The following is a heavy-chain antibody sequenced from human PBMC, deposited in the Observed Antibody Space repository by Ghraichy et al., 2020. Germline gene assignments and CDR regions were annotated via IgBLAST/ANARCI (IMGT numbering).Heavy chain of an antibody. CDR1: GFTFSGYS. D-gene: IGHD4-23*01. Sequence: GESLNISCVGSGFTFSGYSMNWVRQSPGKGLEWVSYITSSSRTISYADSVKGRFTISRDNAQNSLFLQMTSLTDEDTAVYFCARGSRVVRFYYYDGMDVWGQGTTVTVSS. V-gene: IGHV3-48*02. CDR2: ITSSSRTI. CDR3: ARGSRVVRFYYYDGMDV. J-gene: IGHJ6*02.